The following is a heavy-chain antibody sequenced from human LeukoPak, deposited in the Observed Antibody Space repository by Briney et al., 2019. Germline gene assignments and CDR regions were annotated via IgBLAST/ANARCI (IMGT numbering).Heavy chain of an antibody. CDR2: ISYDGSNK. V-gene: IGHV3-30*18. CDR3: AKDEGY. Sequence: GRSLRLSCAASGFTFSSYGMHWVRQAPGKGLEWVAVISYDGSNKYYADSVKGRFTISRDNSKNTLYLQMNSLRAEDTAVYYCAKDEGYWGQGTQVTVSS. J-gene: IGHJ4*02. CDR1: GFTFSSYG.